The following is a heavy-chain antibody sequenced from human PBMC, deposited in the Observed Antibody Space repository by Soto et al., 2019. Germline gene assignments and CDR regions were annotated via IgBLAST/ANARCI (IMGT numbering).Heavy chain of an antibody. J-gene: IGHJ3*02. CDR1: GFTFSSYG. CDR2: ISYDGSNK. CDR3: AKDLGKSGSYYDAFDI. Sequence: GGSLRLSCAASGFTFSSYGMHWVRQAPGKGLEWVAVISYDGSNKYYAASVKGRFTSSRDNSKNTLYLQMNSLRAEDTAVYYCAKDLGKSGSYYDAFDIWGQGTMVTVSS. V-gene: IGHV3-30*18. D-gene: IGHD1-26*01.